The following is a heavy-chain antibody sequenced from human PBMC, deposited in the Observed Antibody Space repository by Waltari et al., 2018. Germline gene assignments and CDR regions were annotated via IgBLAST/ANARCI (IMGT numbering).Heavy chain of an antibody. CDR2: NSSSSSYI. CDR1: GFTFSSYS. CDR3: ARDGSSVAGTDY. D-gene: IGHD6-19*01. J-gene: IGHJ4*02. Sequence: EVQLVESGGGLVKPGGSLRLSCAASGFTFSSYSMTWVRQAPGRGLEWVSTNSSSSSYIYYADSVKGRFTISRDNAKNSLYLQMNSLRAEDTAVYYCARDGSSVAGTDYWGQGTLVTVSS. V-gene: IGHV3-21*01.